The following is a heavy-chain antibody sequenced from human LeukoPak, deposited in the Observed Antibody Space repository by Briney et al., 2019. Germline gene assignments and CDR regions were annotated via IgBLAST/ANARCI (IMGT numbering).Heavy chain of an antibody. CDR3: AKQQLVRCFDY. Sequence: SETLSLTCTVSGDSISSSSYYWAWIRQPPGKGLEWIGVIYYNGRTFYNPSLESRLTISVNTPKTQFSLKLSSVTAADTAVYYCAKQQLVRCFDYWGQGTLVTVSS. J-gene: IGHJ4*02. D-gene: IGHD6-13*01. V-gene: IGHV4-39*01. CDR2: IYYNGRT. CDR1: GDSISSSSYY.